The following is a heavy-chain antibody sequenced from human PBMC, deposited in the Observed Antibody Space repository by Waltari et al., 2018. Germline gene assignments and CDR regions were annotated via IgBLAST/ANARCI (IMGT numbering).Heavy chain of an antibody. CDR2: VYYNGVT. J-gene: IGHJ4*02. V-gene: IGHV4-39*07. CDR1: GGSISTSNYY. CDR3: ARESRLNTAIGGVPGDY. D-gene: IGHD2-21*02. Sequence: QLQLQESGPGLVKPSETLSLTCTVSGGSISTSNYYWGWIRQPPGKGLEWSGTVYYNGVTYYNPSLKIRVTMSIDTSKNHCSLKLTSATVADTAVYYCARESRLNTAIGGVPGDYWGQGTPVTVSS.